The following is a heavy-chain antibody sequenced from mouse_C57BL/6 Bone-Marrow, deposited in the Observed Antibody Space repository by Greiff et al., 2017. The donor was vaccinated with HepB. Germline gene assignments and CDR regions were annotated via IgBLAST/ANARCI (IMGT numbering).Heavy chain of an antibody. CDR2: IDPETGGT. J-gene: IGHJ4*01. Sequence: VQLQQSGAELVRPGASVTLSCKASGYTFTDYEMHWVKQTPVHGLEWIGAIDPETGGTAYNQKFKGKAILTADKSSSTAYMELRSLTSEDSAVYYCTRRSLGWYGDYWGQGTSVTVSS. CDR3: TRRSLGWYGDY. V-gene: IGHV1-15*01. D-gene: IGHD2-1*01. CDR1: GYTFTDYE.